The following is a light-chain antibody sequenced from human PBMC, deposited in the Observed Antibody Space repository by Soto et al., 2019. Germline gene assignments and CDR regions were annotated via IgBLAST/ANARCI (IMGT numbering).Light chain of an antibody. Sequence: QSVLTQPASVSGSPGQSITISCTGTSSDVGGYDYVSWYQHHPGNAPKLIIYDVSNRPSGVSNRFSGSKSGNTASLTISGLQAEDEADYYCNSYRTSSTVVFSGGTKLTVL. V-gene: IGLV2-14*03. CDR3: NSYRTSSTVV. J-gene: IGLJ2*01. CDR2: DVS. CDR1: SSDVGGYDY.